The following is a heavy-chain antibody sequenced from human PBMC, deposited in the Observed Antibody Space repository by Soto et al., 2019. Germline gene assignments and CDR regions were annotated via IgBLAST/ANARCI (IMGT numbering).Heavy chain of an antibody. CDR1: GGSISSSSYY. CDR2: IYYSGKT. J-gene: IGHJ5*02. D-gene: IGHD1-26*01. V-gene: IGHV4-39*07. CDR3: ARDRRVVGATNGPNWFDP. Sequence: SETLSLTCTVSGGSISSSSYYWGWIRQPPGKGLEWIGSIYYSGKTYYNPSLKSRVTISVDTSRNQFSLKLSSVTAADTAVYYCARDRRVVGATNGPNWFDPWGQGTLVTVSS.